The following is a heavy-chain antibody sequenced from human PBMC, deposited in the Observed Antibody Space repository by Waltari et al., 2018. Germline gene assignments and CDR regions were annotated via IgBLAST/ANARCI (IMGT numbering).Heavy chain of an antibody. V-gene: IGHV4-34*01. J-gene: IGHJ1*01. CDR2: INHSGST. CDR1: GGSFSGYY. Sequence: QVQLQQWGAGLLKPSETLSLTCAVYGGSFSGYYWSWIRQPPGKGLEWIGEINHSGSTNYNPSLKSRVTISVDTSKNQFSLKLSSVTAADTAVYYCVSTSLGGYSYTPYKKYFQHWGQGTLVTVSS. D-gene: IGHD5-18*01. CDR3: VSTSLGGYSYTPYKKYFQH.